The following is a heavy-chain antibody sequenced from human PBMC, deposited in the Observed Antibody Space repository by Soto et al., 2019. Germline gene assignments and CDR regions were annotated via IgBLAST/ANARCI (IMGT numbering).Heavy chain of an antibody. Sequence: QVQLQESGPGLVKPSETLSLTCTVSGGSISSYYWSWIRQPPGKGLEWIGYIYYSGSTNYNPSLMRRVPRAVDTYKNQLSLKLSSVTAADTAVYYCARDPRYYYDSSGRSGFDIWGQGNMVTVSS. D-gene: IGHD3-22*01. CDR2: IYYSGST. J-gene: IGHJ3*02. V-gene: IGHV4-59*01. CDR3: ARDPRYYYDSSGRSGFDI. CDR1: GGSISSYY.